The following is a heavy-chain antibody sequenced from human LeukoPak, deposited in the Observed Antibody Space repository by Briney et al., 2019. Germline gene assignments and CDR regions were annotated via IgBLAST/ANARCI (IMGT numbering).Heavy chain of an antibody. J-gene: IGHJ4*02. D-gene: IGHD3-9*01. V-gene: IGHV4-38-2*02. Sequence: SETLSLTCAVSVYSISSGYYWGWIRQPPGKGLEWIGSIYHSGSTYYNPSLKSRVTISVDTSKNQFSLKLSSVAAADPAVYYCAREGSYDILTGYYYWGQGTLVTVSS. CDR1: VYSISSGYY. CDR2: IYHSGST. CDR3: AREGSYDILTGYYY.